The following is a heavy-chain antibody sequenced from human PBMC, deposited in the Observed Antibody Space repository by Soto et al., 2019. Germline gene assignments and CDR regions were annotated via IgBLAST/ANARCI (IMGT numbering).Heavy chain of an antibody. CDR3: ARAYSGRLPRRADYYFAMDV. J-gene: IGHJ6*02. Sequence: EVQLVESGGGVVQPGESLRLSCAAPGFTFSAYDMHWVRQTTGKGLEWVSAIGAADDPYYLGSVKGRFTISRENAKNSLYLQMNSLRAEDTAVYYCARAYSGRLPRRADYYFAMDVWGQGTTVTVSS. CDR2: IGAADDP. D-gene: IGHD2-15*01. CDR1: GFTFSAYD. V-gene: IGHV3-13*05.